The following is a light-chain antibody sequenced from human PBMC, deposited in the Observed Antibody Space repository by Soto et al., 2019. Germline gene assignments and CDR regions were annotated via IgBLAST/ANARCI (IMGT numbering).Light chain of an antibody. J-gene: IGKJ4*01. CDR1: QSISRY. V-gene: IGKV1-39*01. Sequence: DIQMTQSPSSLSASVGNRVTITCQASQSISRYLHWYQKMPGRAPRLLIYGASRLQSGVPSRFSGSGSGTEFTLTISSLQPEDYATYYCQQTFDTPALTFGGGTKVDIK. CDR3: QQTFDTPALT. CDR2: GAS.